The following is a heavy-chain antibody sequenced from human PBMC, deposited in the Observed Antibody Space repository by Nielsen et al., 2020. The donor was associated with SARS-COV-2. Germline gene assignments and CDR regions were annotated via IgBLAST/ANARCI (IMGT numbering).Heavy chain of an antibody. Sequence: GESLKISCAASGFTVSSNYMSWVRQAPGKGLEWVSVIYSGGSTYYADPVKGRFTISRDNSKNTLYLQMNSLRAEDTAVYYCARVHGFPARFFDYWGQGTLVTVSS. D-gene: IGHD3-10*01. V-gene: IGHV3-53*01. CDR1: GFTVSSNY. J-gene: IGHJ4*02. CDR3: ARVHGFPARFFDY. CDR2: IYSGGST.